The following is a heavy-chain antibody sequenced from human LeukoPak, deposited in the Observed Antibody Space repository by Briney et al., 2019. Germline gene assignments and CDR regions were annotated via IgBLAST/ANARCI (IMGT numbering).Heavy chain of an antibody. J-gene: IGHJ6*03. CDR3: ARGDTAMVTGHYYYYYMDV. CDR1: GYTFTSYY. V-gene: IGHV1-46*01. D-gene: IGHD5-18*01. Sequence: GASVKVSCKASGYTFTSYYMHWVRQAPGQGLEWMGIINPSGGSTSYAQKFQGRVTMTRDMSTSTVYMELSSLRSEDTAVYYCARGDTAMVTGHYYYYYMDVWGKGTTVTISS. CDR2: INPSGGST.